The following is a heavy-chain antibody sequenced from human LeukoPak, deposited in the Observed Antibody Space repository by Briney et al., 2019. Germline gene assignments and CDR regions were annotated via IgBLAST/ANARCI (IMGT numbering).Heavy chain of an antibody. CDR2: IKQDGSEK. J-gene: IGHJ5*02. D-gene: IGHD3-22*01. CDR3: ASNPPQYYDSSGYYANWFDP. V-gene: IGHV3-7*03. Sequence: GGSLRLSCAASGYTFSSYWMSWVRQAPGKGLEWVANIKQDGSEKYYVDSVKGRFTISRDNAKNSLYLQMNSLRAEDTAVYYCASNPPQYYDSSGYYANWFDPWGPGTLVTVSS. CDR1: GYTFSSYW.